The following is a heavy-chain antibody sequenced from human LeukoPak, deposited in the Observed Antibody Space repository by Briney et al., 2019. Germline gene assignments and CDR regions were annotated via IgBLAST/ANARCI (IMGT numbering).Heavy chain of an antibody. CDR2: IKEDGGEK. CDR1: GFTVSSYW. V-gene: IGHV3-7*01. J-gene: IGHJ4*02. CDR3: ARDKVGTGPTHLDY. Sequence: AGGALRLSFAAPGFTVSSYWMSWGRQAPGKGLGWGGNIKEDGGEKYSVDSVRGRFTISRDNAKNSLYLEMKSLRAEDTALYYCARDKVGTGPTHLDYWGQGALVTVSS. D-gene: IGHD1-26*01.